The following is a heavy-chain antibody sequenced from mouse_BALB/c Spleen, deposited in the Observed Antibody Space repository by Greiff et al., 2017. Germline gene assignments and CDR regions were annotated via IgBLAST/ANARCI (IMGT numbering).Heavy chain of an antibody. CDR1: GFNIKDTY. Sequence: VQLKESGAELVKPGASVKLSCTASGFNIKDTYMHWVKQRPEQGLEWIGRIDPANGNTKYDPKFQGKATITADTSSNTAYLQLSSLTSEDTAVYYCARGYEYFDVWGAGTTVTVSS. D-gene: IGHD1-2*01. CDR2: IDPANGNT. V-gene: IGHV14-3*02. CDR3: ARGYEYFDV. J-gene: IGHJ1*01.